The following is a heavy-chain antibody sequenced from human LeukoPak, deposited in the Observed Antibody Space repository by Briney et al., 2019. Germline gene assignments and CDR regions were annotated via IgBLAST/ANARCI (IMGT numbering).Heavy chain of an antibody. CDR3: ARVHESRGYSPKWYFDL. D-gene: IGHD5-18*01. J-gene: IGHJ2*01. CDR2: IIPIFGTA. Sequence: ASVKVPCKASGGTFSSYAISWVRQAPGQGLEWMGGIIPIFGTANYAQKFQGRVTITTDESTSTAYMELSSLRSEDTAVYYCARVHESRGYSPKWYFDLWGRGTLVTVSS. V-gene: IGHV1-69*05. CDR1: GGTFSSYA.